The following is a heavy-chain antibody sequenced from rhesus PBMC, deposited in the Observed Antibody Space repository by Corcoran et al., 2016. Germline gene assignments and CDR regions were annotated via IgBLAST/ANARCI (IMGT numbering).Heavy chain of an antibody. J-gene: IGHJ4*01. V-gene: IGHV4-122*02. CDR1: GGSIRRDYSY. CDR3: ARGVAADY. Sequence: QVQLQESGPGLVTPSEPLSLPCPVSGGSIRRDYSYWTWFRQPPGEGLEWIGYITYGGSTSNNPSLESRVTISRDTSKNQFSLNLTSVTAADTAVYYCARGVAADYWGQGVLVTVSS. D-gene: IGHD2-39*01. CDR2: ITYGGST.